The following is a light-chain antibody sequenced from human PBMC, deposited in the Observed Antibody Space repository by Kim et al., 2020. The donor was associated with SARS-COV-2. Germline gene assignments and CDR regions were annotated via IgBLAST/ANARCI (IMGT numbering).Light chain of an antibody. CDR1: SSDVGSYNR. J-gene: IGLJ1*01. V-gene: IGLV2-23*02. CDR3: CSYAGSDTFV. CDR2: EVS. Sequence: GQSITICCTGSSSDVGSYNRVSWDQQHPGRAPKLMIYEVSKRRSGVSNRFSGSKSGNTASLTSSGLQAEGEADYYCCSYAGSDTFVFGTGTKVTVL.